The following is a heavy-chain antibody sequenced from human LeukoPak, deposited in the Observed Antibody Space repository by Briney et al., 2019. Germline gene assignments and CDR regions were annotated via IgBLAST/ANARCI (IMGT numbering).Heavy chain of an antibody. CDR1: GFTFNSYT. CDR2: ISYDGGNK. V-gene: IGHV3-30*04. CDR3: AKTPRPRPTQPPDY. J-gene: IGHJ4*02. Sequence: PGRSLRLSCAASGFTFNSYTMHWVRQAPGKGLEWVAVISYDGGNKYYADPVKGRFIISRDNSKNTLYLQMNSLRVEDTAVYYCAKTPRPRPTQPPDYWGQGTLVTVSS.